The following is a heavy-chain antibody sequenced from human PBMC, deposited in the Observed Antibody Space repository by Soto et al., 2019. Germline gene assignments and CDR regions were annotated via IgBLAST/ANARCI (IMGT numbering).Heavy chain of an antibody. D-gene: IGHD3-3*01. Sequence: ASVKVSCKASGYTFTSYGISWVRQAPGQGLEWMGWISAYNGNTNYAQKPQGRVTMTTDTSTSTAYMELRSLRSDDTAVYYCARDTQKYDFWSGYSRLYYFDYWGQGTLVTAPQ. CDR3: ARDTQKYDFWSGYSRLYYFDY. CDR2: ISAYNGNT. J-gene: IGHJ4*02. CDR1: GYTFTSYG. V-gene: IGHV1-18*01.